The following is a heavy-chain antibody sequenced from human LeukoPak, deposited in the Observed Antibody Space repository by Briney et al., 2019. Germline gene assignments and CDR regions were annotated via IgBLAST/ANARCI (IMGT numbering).Heavy chain of an antibody. Sequence: ASVKVSCKASGGTFSSHAINWVRQAPGQGLEWMGGIIPIFGTPNYAQKFQDRVTITADESTSTAYMELSSLRSEDTAVYYCARCRQWLIKDLACDAFDIWGQGTMVTVSS. V-gene: IGHV1-69*01. J-gene: IGHJ3*02. CDR1: GGTFSSHA. D-gene: IGHD6-19*01. CDR2: IIPIFGTP. CDR3: ARCRQWLIKDLACDAFDI.